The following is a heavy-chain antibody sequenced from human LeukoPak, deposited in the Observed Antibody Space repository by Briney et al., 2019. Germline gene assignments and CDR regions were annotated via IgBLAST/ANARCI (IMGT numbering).Heavy chain of an antibody. Sequence: GGSLRLSCAASGFTFSSSAMSWVRQAPGKGLEWVSAISNNGGYTYYADSVQGRFTISRDNSKSTLYLQMNSLRAEDTAIYYCAKAGSNYPNNWFDPWGQGTLVTVSS. J-gene: IGHJ5*02. V-gene: IGHV3-23*01. CDR1: GFTFSSSA. CDR2: ISNNGGYT. CDR3: AKAGSNYPNNWFDP. D-gene: IGHD4-11*01.